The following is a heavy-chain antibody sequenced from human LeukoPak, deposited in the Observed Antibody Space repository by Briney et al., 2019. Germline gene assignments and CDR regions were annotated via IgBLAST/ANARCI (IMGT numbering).Heavy chain of an antibody. J-gene: IGHJ6*03. Sequence: GGSLRLSCAASGFTFSSYSMNWVRQAPGKGLEWVSYISSSSSTIYYADSVKGRFTISRDNTKNSLYLQMNSLRAEDTAVYYCASGDLTYMDVWGKGTTVTVSS. V-gene: IGHV3-48*01. CDR3: ASGDLTYMDV. CDR1: GFTFSSYS. CDR2: ISSSSSTI.